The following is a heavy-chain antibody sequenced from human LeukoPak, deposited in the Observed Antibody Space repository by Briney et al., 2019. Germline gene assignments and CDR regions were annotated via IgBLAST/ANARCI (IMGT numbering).Heavy chain of an antibody. J-gene: IGHJ4*02. CDR3: AKEGSVCRNGICRYFDY. Sequence: GGSLRLSCAASGFTFEGCAMHWVRQAPGKGLEWVSSINWDSGYIEYADSVRGRFTISRDNAKNSLYLQMNSLKPGDTALYFCAKEGSVCRNGICRYFDYWGQGTPVTASS. CDR2: INWDSGYI. D-gene: IGHD2-8*01. CDR1: GFTFEGCA. V-gene: IGHV3-9*01.